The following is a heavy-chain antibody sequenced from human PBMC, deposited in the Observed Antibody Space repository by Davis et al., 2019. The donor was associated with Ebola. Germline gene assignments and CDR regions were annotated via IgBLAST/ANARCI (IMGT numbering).Heavy chain of an antibody. V-gene: IGHV3-48*04. Sequence: GGSLRLSCAASGFAFSSYWMSWVRQAPGKGLEWVSYISSSGSTIYYADSVKGRFTISRDNAKNSLYLQMNSLRAEDTAVYYCARDNDIVVGGYYYYGMDVWGQGTTVTVSS. CDR3: ARDNDIVVGGYYYYGMDV. CDR2: ISSSGSTI. J-gene: IGHJ6*02. CDR1: GFAFSSYW. D-gene: IGHD2-2*01.